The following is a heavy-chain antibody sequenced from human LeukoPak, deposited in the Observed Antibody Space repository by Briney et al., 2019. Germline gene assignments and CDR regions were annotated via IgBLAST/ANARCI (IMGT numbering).Heavy chain of an antibody. Sequence: PSETLSLTCTVSAGSISTYYWSCIRQPPGKGLEWIGYIYYSGSTNYNPSLKSRVTISIDTSKNQFSLKLSSVTAADTAVYYCARDQMGMNWFDPWGQGTLVTVSS. CDR2: IYYSGST. V-gene: IGHV4-59*01. D-gene: IGHD1-26*01. CDR3: ARDQMGMNWFDP. J-gene: IGHJ5*02. CDR1: AGSISTYY.